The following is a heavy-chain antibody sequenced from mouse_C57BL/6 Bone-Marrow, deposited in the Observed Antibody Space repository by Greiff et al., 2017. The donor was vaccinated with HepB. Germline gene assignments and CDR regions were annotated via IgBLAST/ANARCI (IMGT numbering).Heavy chain of an antibody. J-gene: IGHJ3*01. CDR1: GYTFTSYW. Sequence: VQLQQPGAELVKPGASVKLSCKASGYTFTSYWMHWVKQRPGQGLEWIGMIHPNSGSTNYNEKFKSKATLTVDKSSSTAYMQLSSLTSEDSAVYYCARGGGLYYDYDAWFAYWGQGTLVTVSA. CDR3: ARGGGLYYDYDAWFAY. V-gene: IGHV1-64*01. D-gene: IGHD2-4*01. CDR2: IHPNSGST.